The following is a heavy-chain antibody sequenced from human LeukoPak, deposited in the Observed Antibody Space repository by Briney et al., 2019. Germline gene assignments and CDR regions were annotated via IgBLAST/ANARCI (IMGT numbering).Heavy chain of an antibody. V-gene: IGHV3-48*01. CDR2: ISSSSSTI. CDR3: AEVGPSLVRGLIRGGARYYYNYMDV. Sequence: GGSLRLSCAASGSTFSSYSMNWVRQAPGKGLEWVSYISSSSSTIYYADSVKGRFTISRDNAKNSLYLQMNSLRAEDTAVYYCAEVGPSLVRGLIRGGARYYYNYMDVWGKGTTVTISS. CDR1: GSTFSSYS. D-gene: IGHD3-10*01. J-gene: IGHJ6*03.